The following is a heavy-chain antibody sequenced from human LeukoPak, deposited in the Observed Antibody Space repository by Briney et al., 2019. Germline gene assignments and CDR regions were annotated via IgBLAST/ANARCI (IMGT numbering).Heavy chain of an antibody. D-gene: IGHD1-26*01. Sequence: GGSLRLSCAASGFTFSSYDMHWVRQGTGKGLEWVSAIGTAGDTYYPGSVKGRFTISRDNAKNSLYLQMNSLRAGDTAVYYCAREGLKYSGSHSGRGYYGMDVWGQGTTVTVSS. V-gene: IGHV3-13*01. CDR1: GFTFSSYD. CDR3: AREGLKYSGSHSGRGYYGMDV. CDR2: IGTAGDT. J-gene: IGHJ6*02.